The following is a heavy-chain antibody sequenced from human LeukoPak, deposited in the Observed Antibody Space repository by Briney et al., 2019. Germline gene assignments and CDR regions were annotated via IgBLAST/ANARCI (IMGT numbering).Heavy chain of an antibody. D-gene: IGHD1-26*01. CDR2: IYYSGST. Sequence: PSETLSLTCTVSGGSVSSYYWSWIRQPPGKGLEWIGYIYYSGSTNYNPSLKSRATISVDTSKNQFSLKLSSVTAADTAVYYCARGKGAMDYWGQGTLVTVSS. J-gene: IGHJ4*02. CDR3: ARGKGAMDY. V-gene: IGHV4-59*02. CDR1: GGSVSSYY.